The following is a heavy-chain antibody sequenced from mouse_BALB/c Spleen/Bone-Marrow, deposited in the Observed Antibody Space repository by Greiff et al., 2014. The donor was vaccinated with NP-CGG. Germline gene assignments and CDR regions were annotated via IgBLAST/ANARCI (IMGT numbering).Heavy chain of an antibody. CDR1: GFTFSSYA. Sequence: EVQRVESGGGLVKPGGSLKLSCAASGFTFSSYAMSWVRQTPEKRLEWVATISSRGSYTYYPDSVKGRFTISRDNAKNTLYLQMSSLRSEDTAMYYCARPRFAYWGQGTLVTVSA. J-gene: IGHJ3*01. CDR2: ISSRGSYT. V-gene: IGHV5-9-3*01. CDR3: ARPRFAY.